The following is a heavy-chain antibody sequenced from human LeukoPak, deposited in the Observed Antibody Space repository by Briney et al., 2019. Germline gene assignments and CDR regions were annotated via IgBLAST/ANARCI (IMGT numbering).Heavy chain of an antibody. D-gene: IGHD3-3*01. J-gene: IGHJ6*01. CDR3: ARDGEGYYYYGMDV. CDR2: IYSSGTT. CDR1: GGSISGYY. V-gene: IGHV4-4*07. Sequence: PSETLSLTCTVSGGSISGYYQTWIRQPAGKGLEWIGRIYSSGTTNNNPSLESRVTMSLDTSKNQFSLTLSSVTAADTAVYYCARDGEGYYYYGMDVWGQGTTVTVSS.